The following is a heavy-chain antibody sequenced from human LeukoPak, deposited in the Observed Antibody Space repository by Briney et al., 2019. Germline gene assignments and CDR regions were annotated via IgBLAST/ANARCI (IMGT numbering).Heavy chain of an antibody. CDR2: IYHSGST. J-gene: IGHJ5*02. V-gene: IGHV4-30-2*01. Sequence: PSQTLSLTCAVSGGSISSGGYSWSWIRQPPGKGLEWIGYIYHSGSTYYSPSLKSRVTISVDTSKNQFSLKLSSVTAADTAVYFCARTSMVRGVIRSYWLDPWGQGTLVTVSS. CDR3: ARTSMVRGVIRSYWLDP. CDR1: GGSISSGGYS. D-gene: IGHD3-10*01.